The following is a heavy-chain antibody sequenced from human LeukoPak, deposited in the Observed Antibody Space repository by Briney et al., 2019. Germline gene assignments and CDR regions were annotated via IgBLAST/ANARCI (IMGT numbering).Heavy chain of an antibody. Sequence: QPGGSLRLSCAASGFTFDDYAMHWVRQAPGKGLEWVSLISGDGGSIYYADSVKGRFTISRDDSKNSLYLQMNSLRTEDTALYYCAKDSLVVPAAKVAQTSYFDYWGQGTLVTVSS. J-gene: IGHJ4*02. CDR2: ISGDGGSI. CDR1: GFTFDDYA. CDR3: AKDSLVVPAAKVAQTSYFDY. D-gene: IGHD2-2*01. V-gene: IGHV3-43*02.